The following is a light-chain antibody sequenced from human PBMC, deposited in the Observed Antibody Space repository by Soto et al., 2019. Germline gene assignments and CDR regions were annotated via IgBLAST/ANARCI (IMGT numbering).Light chain of an antibody. V-gene: IGKV3-11*01. CDR1: LSVSVY. CDR2: DAS. CDR3: QQYNSYPYT. Sequence: VLTQSPATLSLYPVERATLSCRTSLSVSVYLDWYQQKPGQAPRLLISDASNRATGIPARFSGSGSGTEFTFTISSLQPDDFATYYCQQYNSYPYTFGQGT. J-gene: IGKJ2*01.